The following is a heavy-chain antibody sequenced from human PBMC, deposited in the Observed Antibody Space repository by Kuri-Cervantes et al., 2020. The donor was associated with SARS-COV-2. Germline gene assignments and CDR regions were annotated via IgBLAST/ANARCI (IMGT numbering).Heavy chain of an antibody. V-gene: IGHV3-30*03. CDR1: GFTFSSYG. Sequence: LSLTCAASGFTFSSYGMHWVRQAPGKGLEWVAVISYDGSNKYYADSVKGRFTVSRDNSKNTLYLQMNSLRAEDTAVYYCQAQLTFGGVFAQDDYWGQGTLVTVSS. J-gene: IGHJ4*02. CDR3: QAQLTFGGVFAQDDY. CDR2: ISYDGSNK. D-gene: IGHD3-16*02.